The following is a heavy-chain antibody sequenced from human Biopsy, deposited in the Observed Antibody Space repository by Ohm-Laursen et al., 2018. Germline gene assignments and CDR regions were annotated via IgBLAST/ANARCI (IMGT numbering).Heavy chain of an antibody. D-gene: IGHD3-3*01. V-gene: IGHV4-39*01. Sequence: PGTLSLTCTLSGGSITSRTHYWGWIRQTPGKGLEWIGTVYYSGTTYDNPSLKNRVIISVDTSKNQFSLSLKTVTAADTAVYYCARHDLSDFWSGYPNFFDRCGQGTLVTVSS. CDR1: GGSITSRTHY. CDR2: VYYSGTT. CDR3: ARHDLSDFWSGYPNFFDR. J-gene: IGHJ5*02.